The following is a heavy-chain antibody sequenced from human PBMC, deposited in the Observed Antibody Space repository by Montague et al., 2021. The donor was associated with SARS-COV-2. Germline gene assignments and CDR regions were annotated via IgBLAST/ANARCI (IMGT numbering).Heavy chain of an antibody. V-gene: IGHV3-7*01. CDR2: IKQDGSET. J-gene: IGHJ4*02. CDR3: ARGPLWETGSYYKEHYFDH. D-gene: IGHD1-26*01. Sequence: SLSLSLSASGFPFSTYWMTWVRQAPGKGLEWVANIKQDGSETYYVDSIKGRFTVSRDNGKNSLFLQMNSLRVEDTAVYYCARGPLWETGSYYKEHYFDHWGQGTLVTVAS. CDR1: GFPFSTYW.